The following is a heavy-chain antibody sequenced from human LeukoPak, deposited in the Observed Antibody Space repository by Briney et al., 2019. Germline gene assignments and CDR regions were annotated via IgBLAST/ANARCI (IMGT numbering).Heavy chain of an antibody. CDR2: IKHSGST. J-gene: IGHJ4*02. CDR3: ARGLKITMVRGVTHPFDY. Sequence: SETLSLTCAVYGGSFSGDHWSWIRQPPGKGREGRGEIKHSGSTNYHPSLKSRVTISVDTSKNQFSLKLSSVTAADTAVYYCARGLKITMVRGVTHPFDYWGQGTLVTVSS. D-gene: IGHD3-10*01. CDR1: GGSFSGDH. V-gene: IGHV4-34*01.